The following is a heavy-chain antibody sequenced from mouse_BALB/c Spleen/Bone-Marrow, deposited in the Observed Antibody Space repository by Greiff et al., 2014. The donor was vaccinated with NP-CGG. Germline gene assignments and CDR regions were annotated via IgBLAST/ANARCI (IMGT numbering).Heavy chain of an antibody. V-gene: IGHV1-74*01. D-gene: IGHD2-2*01. CDR1: DYSFTSYW. Sequence: QVQLKQSGAELVRPGASVKLSCRASDYSFTSYWVNWVKQRPGQGLEWIGMIHPSDSETRLNQKFKYKATLTVDKSSSTAYMQLSSPTSEDSAVYYCARGGYDGWYFDVWGAGTTVTVSS. CDR2: IHPSDSET. CDR3: ARGGYDGWYFDV. J-gene: IGHJ1*01.